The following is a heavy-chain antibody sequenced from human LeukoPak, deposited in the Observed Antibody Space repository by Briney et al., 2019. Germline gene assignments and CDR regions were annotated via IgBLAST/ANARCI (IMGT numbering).Heavy chain of an antibody. J-gene: IGHJ4*02. CDR3: AKTGSSSWGYFDY. D-gene: IGHD6-13*01. V-gene: IGHV3-23*01. CDR1: GFTFSSYA. Sequence: AGGSLRLSCAASGFTFSSYAMSWVRQAPGKGLEWVSAISGSGGSTYYADSVKGRFTLSRDNSKNTLYLQMNSLRPEDTAVYFCAKTGSSSWGYFDYWGQGTLVTVSS. CDR2: ISGSGGST.